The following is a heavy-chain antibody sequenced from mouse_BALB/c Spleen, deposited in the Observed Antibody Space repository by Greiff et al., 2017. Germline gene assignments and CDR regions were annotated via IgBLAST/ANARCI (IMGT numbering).Heavy chain of an antibody. J-gene: IGHJ4*01. D-gene: IGHD2-3*01. V-gene: IGHV2-9*02. CDR1: GFSLTSYG. CDR3: ARDPLIYDGYPYAMDY. CDR2: IWAGGST. Sequence: QVQLKESGPGLVAPSQSLSITCTVSGFSLTSYGVHWVRQPPGKGLEWLGVIWAGGSTNYNSALMSRLSISKDNSKSQVFLKMNSLQTDDTAMYYCARDPLIYDGYPYAMDYWGQGTSVTVSS.